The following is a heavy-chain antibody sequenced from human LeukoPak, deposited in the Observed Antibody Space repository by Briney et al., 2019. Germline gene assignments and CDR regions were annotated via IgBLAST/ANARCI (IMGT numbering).Heavy chain of an antibody. CDR1: GFTFSGSA. J-gene: IGHJ6*02. CDR2: IRSKANSYAT. D-gene: IGHD6-6*01. V-gene: IGHV3-73*01. Sequence: GGPLRLSCAASGFTFSGSAMHWVRQASGKGLVWVGRIRSKANSYATAYAASVKGRFTISRDDSKNTAYLQMNSLKTEDTAVYYCTSLVPGYGMDVWGQGTTVTVSS. CDR3: TSLVPGYGMDV.